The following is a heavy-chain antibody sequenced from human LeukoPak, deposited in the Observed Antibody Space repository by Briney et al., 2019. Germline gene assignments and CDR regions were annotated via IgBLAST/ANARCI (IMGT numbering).Heavy chain of an antibody. D-gene: IGHD3-22*01. Sequence: GGSLGLSCAASGFTFDDYGMSWVRQAPGKGLEWVSGINWNGGSTGYADSVKGRFTISRDNAKNSLYLQMNSLRAEDTALYYCARDPNYYYDSSGYFPFDYWGQGTLVTVSS. CDR1: GFTFDDYG. V-gene: IGHV3-20*04. CDR2: INWNGGST. J-gene: IGHJ4*02. CDR3: ARDPNYYYDSSGYFPFDY.